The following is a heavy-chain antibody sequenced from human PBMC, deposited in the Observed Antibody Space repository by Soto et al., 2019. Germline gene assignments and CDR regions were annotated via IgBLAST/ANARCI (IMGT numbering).Heavy chain of an antibody. Sequence: EVQLLESGGGLVQPGGSLRLSCAASGFTFSSYAMSWVRQAPGKGLEWVSAISGSGGSTYYADSVKGRFTISRDNSKNTVYLQMNSLRAEDTAVYYCAKALKRSGGSCYANWGQGTLVTVSS. CDR1: GFTFSSYA. V-gene: IGHV3-23*01. D-gene: IGHD2-15*01. J-gene: IGHJ4*02. CDR3: AKALKRSGGSCYAN. CDR2: ISGSGGST.